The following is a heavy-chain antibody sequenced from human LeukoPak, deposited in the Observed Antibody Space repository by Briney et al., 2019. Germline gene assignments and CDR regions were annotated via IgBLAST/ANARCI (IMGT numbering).Heavy chain of an antibody. CDR2: MNPYSGGT. Sequence: ASVKVSCKASGGTFSSYAISWVRQAAGQGLEWMGWMNPYSGGTGYARRFQGRVTMTRDTSTTTAYMELSSLKSEDAAVYYCARRDDYYVFDSWGQGSLVTVSS. J-gene: IGHJ4*02. V-gene: IGHV1-8*02. CDR3: ARRDDYYVFDS. D-gene: IGHD3-10*02. CDR1: GGTFSSYA.